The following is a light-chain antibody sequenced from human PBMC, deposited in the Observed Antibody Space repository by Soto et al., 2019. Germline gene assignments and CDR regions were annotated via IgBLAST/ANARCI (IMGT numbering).Light chain of an antibody. CDR2: KAS. V-gene: IGKV1-5*03. CDR1: QTISSW. CDR3: QQYKSYPLK. Sequence: DIQMTQSPSTLSGSVGDRVTITCRASQTISSWLAWYQQKPGKAPKLLIYKASTLKSGVPSRFSGSGSGTEFTLTISSLQPDDFATYYCQQYKSYPLKFGQGTKVDIK. J-gene: IGKJ1*01.